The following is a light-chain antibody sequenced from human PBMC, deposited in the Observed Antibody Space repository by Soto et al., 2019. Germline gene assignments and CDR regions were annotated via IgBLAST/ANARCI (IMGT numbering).Light chain of an antibody. CDR1: QSISSW. CDR3: QQYNDNWT. CDR2: KAS. V-gene: IGKV1-5*03. Sequence: DIQMTQSPSTLSASVGDRVTITCRASQSISSWLAWYQQKPGKAPRLPIYKASNLESGVPSRFSGSGSGTEFTLTISSLQPDDSATYYCQQYNDNWTFGQGTKVDIK. J-gene: IGKJ1*01.